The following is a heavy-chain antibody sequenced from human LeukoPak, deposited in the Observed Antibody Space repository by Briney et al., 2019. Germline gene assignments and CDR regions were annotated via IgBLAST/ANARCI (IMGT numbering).Heavy chain of an antibody. Sequence: PSETLSLTCTVSGGSISSYYWSWIRQPPGKGREWIGYIYYSGSTNYNPSIKSRVTISVDTSKNQFSLKLSSVTAADTAVYYCARDLRRDGYNYYYYYYMDVWGKGTTVTVSS. CDR2: IYYSGST. CDR3: ARDLRRDGYNYYYYYYMDV. J-gene: IGHJ6*03. CDR1: GGSISSYY. V-gene: IGHV4-59*01. D-gene: IGHD5-24*01.